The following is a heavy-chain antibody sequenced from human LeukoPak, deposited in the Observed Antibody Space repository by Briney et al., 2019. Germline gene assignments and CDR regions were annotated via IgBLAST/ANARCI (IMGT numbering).Heavy chain of an antibody. J-gene: IGHJ4*02. CDR2: IYYSGST. Sequence: PSETLSLTCTVSGGSISSGDYYWSWIRQPPGKGLEWIGYIYYSGSTYYNPSLKSRVTISVDTSKNQFSLKLSSVTAADTAVYYCARVEHVATVLNFDYWGQGTLVTVSS. V-gene: IGHV4-30-4*01. CDR3: ARVEHVATVLNFDY. D-gene: IGHD5-12*01. CDR1: GGSISSGDYY.